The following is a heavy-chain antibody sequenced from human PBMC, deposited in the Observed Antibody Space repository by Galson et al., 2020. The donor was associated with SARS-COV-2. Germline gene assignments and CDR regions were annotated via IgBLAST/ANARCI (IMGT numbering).Heavy chain of an antibody. J-gene: IGHJ4*02. D-gene: IGHD3-3*01. CDR1: GFTFSSYG. Sequence: GESLKISCAASGFTFSSYGMHWVRQAPGKGLEWVAVIWYDGSNKYYADSVKGRFTISRDNSKNTLYLQMNSLRAEDTAVYYCARDCDFWSGYYFDYWGQGTLVTISS. V-gene: IGHV3-33*01. CDR2: IWYDGSNK. CDR3: ARDCDFWSGYYFDY.